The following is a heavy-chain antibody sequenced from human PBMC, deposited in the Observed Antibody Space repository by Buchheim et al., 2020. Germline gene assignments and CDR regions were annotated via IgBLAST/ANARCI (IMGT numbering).Heavy chain of an antibody. J-gene: IGHJ6*02. V-gene: IGHV1-2*04. CDR2: INPNSGGT. CDR3: ARDRGCSSTSCYTWAYYYYGMDV. D-gene: IGHD2-2*02. CDR1: GYTFTGYY. Sequence: QVQLVQSGAEVKKPGASVKVSCKASGYTFTGYYMHWVRQAPGQGLEWMGWINPNSGGTNYAQKFQGWVTMTRATSITIAYMELSRLRSDDTAVYYCARDRGCSSTSCYTWAYYYYGMDVWGQGTT.